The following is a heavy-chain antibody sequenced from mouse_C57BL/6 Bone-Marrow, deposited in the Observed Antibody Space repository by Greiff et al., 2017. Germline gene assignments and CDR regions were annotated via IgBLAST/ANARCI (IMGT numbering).Heavy chain of an antibody. CDR2: IDPSDSYT. D-gene: IGHD3-3*01. CDR1: GYTFTSYW. J-gene: IGHJ2*01. CDR3: ARPLGDY. V-gene: IGHV1-69*01. Sequence: QVQLQQPGAELVMPGASVKLSCKASGYTFTSYWMHWVKQRPGQGLEWIGEIDPSDSYTNYNEKFKGKSTLTVDKSSSTAYMQLSSLASEDSAVYYCARPLGDYWGQGTTLTVSS.